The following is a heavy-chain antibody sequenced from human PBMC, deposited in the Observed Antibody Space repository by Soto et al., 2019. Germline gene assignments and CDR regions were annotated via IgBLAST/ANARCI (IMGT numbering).Heavy chain of an antibody. CDR1: GFTFSSYG. CDR3: ARFEVGATHFDY. CDR2: IWYDGSNK. Sequence: QVQLVESGGGVVQPGRSLRLSCAASGFTFSSYGMHWVRQAPGKGLEWVAVIWYDGSNKYYADSVKGRFTISRDNSKNTLYLQMNSLRAEDTAVYYCARFEVGATHFDYWGQGTLVTASS. D-gene: IGHD1-26*01. J-gene: IGHJ4*02. V-gene: IGHV3-33*01.